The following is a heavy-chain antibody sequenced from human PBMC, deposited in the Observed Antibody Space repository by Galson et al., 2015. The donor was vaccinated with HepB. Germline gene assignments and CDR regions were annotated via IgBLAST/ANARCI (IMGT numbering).Heavy chain of an antibody. V-gene: IGHV3-66*01. CDR1: GFTVSSNY. J-gene: IGHJ3*02. CDR2: IYSGGST. D-gene: IGHD1-26*01. Sequence: SLRLSCAASGFTVSSNYMSWVRQAPGKGLEWVSVIYSGGSTYYADSVKGRFTISRDNSKNTLYLQMNSLRAEDTAVYYCARDGVIGGSLGFVSFDIWGQGTMVTVSS. CDR3: ARDGVIGGSLGFVSFDI.